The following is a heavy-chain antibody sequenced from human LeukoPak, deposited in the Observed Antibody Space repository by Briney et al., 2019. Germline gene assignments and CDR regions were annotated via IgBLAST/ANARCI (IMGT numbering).Heavy chain of an antibody. Sequence: ASVKVSCKASGYTFTNYGISWVRQAPGQGLEWMGWINPNSGGTNYAQKFQGRVTMTRDTSISTAYMELSRLRSDDTAVYYCARGGSSWYQDWFDPWGQGTLVTVSS. D-gene: IGHD6-13*01. CDR3: ARGGSSWYQDWFDP. CDR2: INPNSGGT. J-gene: IGHJ5*02. V-gene: IGHV1-2*02. CDR1: GYTFTNYG.